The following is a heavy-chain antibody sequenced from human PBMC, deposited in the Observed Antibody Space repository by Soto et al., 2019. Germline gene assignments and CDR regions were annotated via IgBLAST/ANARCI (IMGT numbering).Heavy chain of an antibody. Sequence: SETLSLTCTVSGGSISSYYWSWIRQPPGKGLEWIGYIYYSGSTNYNPSLKSRVTISVDTSKNQFSLKLSSVTAADTAVYYCARGLVYYDSSVYYHKWFDPGGRGPRVTVS. J-gene: IGHJ5*02. D-gene: IGHD3-22*01. CDR3: ARGLVYYDSSVYYHKWFDP. V-gene: IGHV4-59*01. CDR2: IYYSGST. CDR1: GGSISSYY.